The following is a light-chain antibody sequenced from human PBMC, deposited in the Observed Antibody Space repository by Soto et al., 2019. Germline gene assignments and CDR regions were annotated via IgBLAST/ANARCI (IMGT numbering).Light chain of an antibody. Sequence: QPALAQRPAGSGTPGQRVTISCSKSSSNIGDNTINWYQQVPGTAPKLLNNSYYQRPSGGPDRFSGSKSGTSASLAISGLQSDDEADYYCAAWDASLDGYVFGTGTKVTVL. V-gene: IGLV1-44*01. CDR1: SSNIGDNT. CDR3: AAWDASLDGYV. CDR2: SYY. J-gene: IGLJ1*01.